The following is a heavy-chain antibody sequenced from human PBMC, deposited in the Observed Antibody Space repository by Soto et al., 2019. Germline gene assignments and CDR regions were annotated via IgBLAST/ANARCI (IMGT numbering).Heavy chain of an antibody. CDR1: GFTFDDYG. V-gene: IGHV3-20*01. D-gene: IGHD2-2*01. CDR3: ARARGYCSSTSCSDYMDV. J-gene: IGHJ6*03. Sequence: GGSLRLSCAASGFTFDDYGMIWVRQDTGKGLEWVSGINWNGGSTGYADSVKGRFTISRDNAKNSLYLQMNSLRAEDTALYHFARARGYCSSTSCSDYMDVWGKGTTVTVSS. CDR2: INWNGGST.